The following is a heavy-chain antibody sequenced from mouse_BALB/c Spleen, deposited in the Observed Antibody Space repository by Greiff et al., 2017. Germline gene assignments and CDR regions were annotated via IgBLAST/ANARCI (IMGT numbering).Heavy chain of an antibody. CDR2: ISSGGSYT. J-gene: IGHJ3*01. CDR1: GFTFSSYA. D-gene: IGHD4-1*01. CDR3: ARRDGTFAY. Sequence: EVQLVESGGGLVKPGGSLKLSCAASGFTFSSYAMSWVRQTPEKRLEWVATISSGGSYTYYPDSVKGRFTISRDNAKNTLYLQMSSLRSEDTAMYYCARRDGTFAYWGQGTLVTVSA. V-gene: IGHV5-9-3*01.